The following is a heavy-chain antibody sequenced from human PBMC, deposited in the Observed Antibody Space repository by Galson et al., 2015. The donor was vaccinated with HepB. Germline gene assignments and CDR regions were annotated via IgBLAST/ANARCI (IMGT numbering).Heavy chain of an antibody. J-gene: IGHJ5*02. CDR2: LSSCGSTT. D-gene: IGHD3-16*01. CDR1: GFTFDSFA. Sequence: SLRLSCAASGFTFDSFAMSWVRQAAGKGLEWVSSLSSCGSTTYYADSVKGRFTISRDNSHNSLYLQMSSLRAEDTALYYCARGMWGASWGQGTLVTVSS. V-gene: IGHV3-23*01. CDR3: ARGMWGAS.